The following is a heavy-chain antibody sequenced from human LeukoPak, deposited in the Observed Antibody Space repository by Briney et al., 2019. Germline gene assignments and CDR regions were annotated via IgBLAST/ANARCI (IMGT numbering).Heavy chain of an antibody. CDR1: GFTFSDYY. Sequence: GGSLRLSCAASGFTFSDYYMSWIRQAPGKGLEWVSYISSSGSTIYYADSVKGRFTISRDNAKNSLYLQMNSLRAEDTAVYYCARAYCSSTSCYVDYWGQGTLVTVSS. D-gene: IGHD2-2*01. CDR2: ISSSGSTI. J-gene: IGHJ4*02. V-gene: IGHV3-11*04. CDR3: ARAYCSSTSCYVDY.